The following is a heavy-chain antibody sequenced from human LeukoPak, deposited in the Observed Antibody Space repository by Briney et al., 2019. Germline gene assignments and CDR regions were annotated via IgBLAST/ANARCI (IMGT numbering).Heavy chain of an antibody. CDR2: ISYDGSNK. D-gene: IGHD3-10*01. V-gene: IGHV3-30*18. CDR3: AKDSLGPLLWFGELLPHFDY. Sequence: PGRSLRLSCAASGFTFSSYGMHWVRQAPGKGLEWVAVISYDGSNKYYADSVKGRFTISRDNSKNTLYLQMNSLRAEDTAVHYCAKDSLGPLLWFGELLPHFDYWGQGTLVTVSS. J-gene: IGHJ4*02. CDR1: GFTFSSYG.